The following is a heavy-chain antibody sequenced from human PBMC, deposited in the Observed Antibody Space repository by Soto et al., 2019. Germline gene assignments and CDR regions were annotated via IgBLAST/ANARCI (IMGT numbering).Heavy chain of an antibody. CDR1: AGSISRYY. CDR2: ISYTVDA. J-gene: IGHJ4*02. D-gene: IGHD5-18*01. V-gene: IGHV4-59*01. CDR3: VGSLMSRAMEYFDY. Sequence: KPSETLSLTCSVSAGSISRYYWGWVRQSPGEGLEWIAHISYTVDAPYNPSLKSRVTISLDTSKNQIALRLMSVTAADTAVYYCVGSLMSRAMEYFDYWGQGTLVTVSS.